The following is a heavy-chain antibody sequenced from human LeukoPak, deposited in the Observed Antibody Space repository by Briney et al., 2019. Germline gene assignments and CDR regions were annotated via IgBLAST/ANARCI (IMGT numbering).Heavy chain of an antibody. CDR2: ISVRSNYI. V-gene: IGHV3-21*01. Sequence: AGGSLRLSCAASGYTFSSYSINWVRQAPGKGLEWVSSISVRSNYIYYADSVRGRFRISRDDARDSLYLQMNSPRAEDTAVYYCARLRRNSDTSGFYYYYDFWGQGTLVTVSS. CDR3: ARLRRNSDTSGFYYYYDF. D-gene: IGHD3-22*01. J-gene: IGHJ4*02. CDR1: GYTFSSYS.